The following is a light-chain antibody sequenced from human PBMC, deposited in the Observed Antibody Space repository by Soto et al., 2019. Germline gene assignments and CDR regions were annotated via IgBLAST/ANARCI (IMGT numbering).Light chain of an antibody. V-gene: IGKV3-20*01. J-gene: IGKJ1*01. CDR1: QSVSSNY. Sequence: EIVLTQSPGALSLSPGERGTLSCRASQSVSSNYLAWYQQKPGQAPRLLIYGASSRATGIPDRFSGSGSGTEFTLTISRLEPEDFAVYYCQQYGGSPRTFGQGTKVDIK. CDR3: QQYGGSPRT. CDR2: GAS.